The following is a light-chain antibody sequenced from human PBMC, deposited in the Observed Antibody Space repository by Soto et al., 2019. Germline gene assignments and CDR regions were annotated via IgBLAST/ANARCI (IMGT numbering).Light chain of an antibody. CDR1: QGISNY. CDR2: AAS. V-gene: IGKV1-27*01. CDR3: QKYDSALGT. J-gene: IGKJ1*01. Sequence: DIQMTQSPSSLSASVGDRVTITCLATQGISNYLAWYQQKPGKVPKLLIYAASTLQSGVPSRFSGSGSGTDFTLTINSLQPEDVATYYCQKYDSALGTFGQGTKVDIK.